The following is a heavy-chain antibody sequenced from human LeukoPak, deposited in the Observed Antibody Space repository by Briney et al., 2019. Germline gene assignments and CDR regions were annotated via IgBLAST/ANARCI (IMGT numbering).Heavy chain of an antibody. J-gene: IGHJ4*02. D-gene: IGHD1/OR15-1a*01. V-gene: IGHV3-7*01. CDR1: GFTFSGSW. Sequence: GGSLRLSCAASGFTFSGSWMSWVRQAPGKGLEWVAIIKGDGSGKFYVDSVKGRFAISRDDAKSSPFLQMDSLRSEDTAVYYCTKNTHDYWGQGTLVTVSS. CDR3: TKNTHDY. CDR2: IKGDGSGK.